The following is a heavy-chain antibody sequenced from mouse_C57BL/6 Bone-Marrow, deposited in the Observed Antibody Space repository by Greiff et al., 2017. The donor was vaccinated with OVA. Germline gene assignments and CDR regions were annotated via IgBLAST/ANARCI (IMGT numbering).Heavy chain of an antibody. J-gene: IGHJ2*01. CDR1: GYTFTDYY. D-gene: IGHD1-1*01. V-gene: IGHV1-19*01. Sequence: VQLKESGPVLVKPGASVKMSCKASGYTFTDYYMNWVKQSHGKSLEWIGVINPYNGGTSYNQKFKGKATLTVDKSSSTAYMELNSLTSEDSAVYYCARSPYYGSSYFDYWGQGTTLTVSS. CDR3: ARSPYYGSSYFDY. CDR2: INPYNGGT.